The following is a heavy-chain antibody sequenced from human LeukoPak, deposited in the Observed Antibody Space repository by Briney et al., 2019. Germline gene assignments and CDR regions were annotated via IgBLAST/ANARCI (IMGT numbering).Heavy chain of an antibody. D-gene: IGHD5-12*01. V-gene: IGHV1-2*02. CDR1: GYTFTGYY. Sequence: GASVKVSCKASGYTFTGYYMHWVRQAPGQGLEWMGWINPNSGGTNYAQKFQGRVTMTRDTSISTAYMELSRLRSDDTAVYYCARIWWATKGDDFDYWGQGTLVTVSS. J-gene: IGHJ4*02. CDR3: ARIWWATKGDDFDY. CDR2: INPNSGGT.